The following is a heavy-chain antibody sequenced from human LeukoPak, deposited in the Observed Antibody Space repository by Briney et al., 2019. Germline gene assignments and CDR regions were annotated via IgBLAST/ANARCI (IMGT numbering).Heavy chain of an antibody. V-gene: IGHV5-51*01. J-gene: IGHJ5*02. Sequence: GESLKISCKGSGYNFAHDWIGWVRQMPGKGLEWMGIIFPDDSDTIYSPSFQGQVTISADKSISTVYLQWSSLKASDTAMYYCARQGHSSSWYVDNWFDPWGQGTLVTVSS. CDR1: GYNFAHDW. CDR3: ARQGHSSSWYVDNWFDP. D-gene: IGHD6-13*01. CDR2: IFPDDSDT.